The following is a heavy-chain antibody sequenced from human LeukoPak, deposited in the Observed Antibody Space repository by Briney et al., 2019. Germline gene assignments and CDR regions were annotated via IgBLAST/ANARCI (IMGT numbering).Heavy chain of an antibody. J-gene: IGHJ4*02. V-gene: IGHV4-30-2*01. CDR1: GGSIISGAYS. CDR2: IFHSGNT. D-gene: IGHD2/OR15-2a*01. Sequence: SQTLSLTCTVSGGSIISGAYSWSWLRQPPGQGLEWVGYIFHSGNTYYNPSLKSRVSISVDTSKNQFSLRLTSVTAADTGTYYCATFAYSTYGFDYWGQGILVTVSS. CDR3: ATFAYSTYGFDY.